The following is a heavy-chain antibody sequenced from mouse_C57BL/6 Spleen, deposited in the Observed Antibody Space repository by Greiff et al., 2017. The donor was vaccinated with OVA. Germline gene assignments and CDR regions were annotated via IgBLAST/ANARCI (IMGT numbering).Heavy chain of an antibody. V-gene: IGHV14-2*01. Sequence: VQLQQSGAELVKPGASVKLSCTASGFNITDYYMHWVKQRTEQGLEWIGRIDPEDGETKYAPKFQGKATITADTSSNTAYLQLSSLTSEDTAVYDGASSYDEDDFDYWGQGTTLTGSS. CDR3: ASSYDEDDFDY. J-gene: IGHJ2*01. D-gene: IGHD3-1*01. CDR1: GFNITDYY. CDR2: IDPEDGET.